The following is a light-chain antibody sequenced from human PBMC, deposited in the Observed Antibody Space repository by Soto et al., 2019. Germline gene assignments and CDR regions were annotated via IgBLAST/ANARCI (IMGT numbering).Light chain of an antibody. J-gene: IGLJ2*01. Sequence: QSALTQPASVSVSPGQSITISCTGTNSDIGGYDYVSWYQHHPGKAPRLLIYDVNNWPSGVSDRFSGSKSGNTASLTISGLQAEDEAVYYCSSYTTTTPVVFGGGTKLTVL. CDR2: DVN. CDR1: NSDIGGYDY. V-gene: IGLV2-14*03. CDR3: SSYTTTTPVV.